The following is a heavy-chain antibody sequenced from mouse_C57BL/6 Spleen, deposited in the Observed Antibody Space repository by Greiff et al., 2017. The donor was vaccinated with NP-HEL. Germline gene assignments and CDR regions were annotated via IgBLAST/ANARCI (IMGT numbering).Heavy chain of an antibody. CDR1: GYAFSSYW. Sequence: VQLVESGAELVKPGASVKISCKASGYAFSSYWMNWVKQRPGKGLEWIGQIYPGDGDTNYNGKFKGKATLTADKSSSTAYMQLSSLTSEDSAVYFCASHYDYDVLFAYWGQGTLVTVSA. V-gene: IGHV1-80*01. D-gene: IGHD2-4*01. CDR2: IYPGDGDT. J-gene: IGHJ3*01. CDR3: ASHYDYDVLFAY.